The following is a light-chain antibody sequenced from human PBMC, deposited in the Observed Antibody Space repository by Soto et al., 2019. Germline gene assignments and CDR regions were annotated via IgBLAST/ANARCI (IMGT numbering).Light chain of an antibody. CDR3: SSYTSSSRFV. V-gene: IGLV2-14*01. J-gene: IGLJ1*01. Sequence: QSALTQPASASGSPGQSITISCTGTSSDVGGYNYVSWYQQHPGKAPKLMIYDVSNRPSGVSNRFSGYKSGNTASLTISGLQAEDEADYYCSSYTSSSRFVFGTGTKVTVL. CDR1: SSDVGGYNY. CDR2: DVS.